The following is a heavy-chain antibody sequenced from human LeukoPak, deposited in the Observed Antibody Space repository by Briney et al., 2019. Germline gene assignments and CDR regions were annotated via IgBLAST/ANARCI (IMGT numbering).Heavy chain of an antibody. D-gene: IGHD3-10*01. V-gene: IGHV3-48*01. CDR1: DFSFITYA. Sequence: GGSLRLSCAASDFSFITYAMSWVRQAPGKGLEWVSYISSSSSTIYYADSVKGRFTISRDNAKNSLYLQMNSLRAEDTAVYYCARTRYYYGSGSWIPFDYWGQGTLVTVSS. CDR3: ARTRYYYGSGSWIPFDY. CDR2: ISSSSSTI. J-gene: IGHJ4*02.